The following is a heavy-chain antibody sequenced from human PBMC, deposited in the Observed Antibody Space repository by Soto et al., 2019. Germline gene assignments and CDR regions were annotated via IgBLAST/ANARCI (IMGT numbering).Heavy chain of an antibody. Sequence: GESLKISCKGSGYSFTSYWIGWVRQMPGKGLEWMGIIYPGDSDTRYSPSFQGQVTISADKSISTAYLQWSSLKASDTAVYYCTTAVESSTGYYYGMDVWGQGTTVTVSS. D-gene: IGHD2-2*01. CDR2: IYPGDSDT. CDR1: GYSFTSYW. V-gene: IGHV5-51*03. CDR3: TTAVESSTGYYYGMDV. J-gene: IGHJ6*02.